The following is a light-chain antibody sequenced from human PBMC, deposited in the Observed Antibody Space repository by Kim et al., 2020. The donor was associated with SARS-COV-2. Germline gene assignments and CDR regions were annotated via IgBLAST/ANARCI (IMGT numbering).Light chain of an antibody. CDR1: RSNIGTGYD. CDR2: GDI. CDR3: QYYDNSLSHFVL. J-gene: IGLJ2*01. V-gene: IGLV1-40*01. Sequence: VTISCTGSRSNIGTGYDVPWYQQLPGTAPKLLIYGDINRPSGVPDRFSGSKSGTSASLAITGLQAEDEADYYCQYYDNSLSHFVLFGGGTQLTVL.